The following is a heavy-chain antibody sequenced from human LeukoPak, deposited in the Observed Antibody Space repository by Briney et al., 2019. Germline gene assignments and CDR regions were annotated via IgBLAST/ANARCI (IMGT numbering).Heavy chain of an antibody. Sequence: PSETLSLTCTVSGGSISSGSYYWSWIRQPPGKGLERIGYIYYSGSTNYNPSLKSRVTISVDTSKNQFSLKLSSVTAADTAVYYCAREVNLFYYYYMDVWGKGTTVTISS. V-gene: IGHV4-61*01. CDR2: IYYSGST. CDR1: GGSISSGSYY. CDR3: AREVNLFYYYYMDV. D-gene: IGHD4-11*01. J-gene: IGHJ6*03.